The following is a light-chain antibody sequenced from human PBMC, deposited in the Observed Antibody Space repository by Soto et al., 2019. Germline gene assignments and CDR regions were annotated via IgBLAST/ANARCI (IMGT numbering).Light chain of an antibody. V-gene: IGKV3D-15*01. Sequence: ETVMTQSPGTLSVSPGDRATLSCRASQSVISDLAWYQQKPGQSPRLLIYDASTRATGIPARFSGSGSGTDFTLTISGLQSEDLAVYSCQQYHNWPITFGQGTRLEIK. CDR3: QQYHNWPIT. CDR1: QSVISD. CDR2: DAS. J-gene: IGKJ5*01.